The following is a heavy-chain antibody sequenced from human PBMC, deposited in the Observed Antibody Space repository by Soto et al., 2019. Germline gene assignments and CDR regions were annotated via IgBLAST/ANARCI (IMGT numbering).Heavy chain of an antibody. Sequence: SETLSLTCAVYGGSFSGYYWSWIRQPPGKGLEWIGEINHSGSTNYNPSLKSRVTISVDTSKNQYSLKLSSVTDADTAVYYCARSLVHCSGGSCQEDFDIWGQGTMVTVSS. CDR1: GGSFSGYY. CDR2: INHSGST. V-gene: IGHV4-34*01. CDR3: ARSLVHCSGGSCQEDFDI. D-gene: IGHD2-15*01. J-gene: IGHJ3*02.